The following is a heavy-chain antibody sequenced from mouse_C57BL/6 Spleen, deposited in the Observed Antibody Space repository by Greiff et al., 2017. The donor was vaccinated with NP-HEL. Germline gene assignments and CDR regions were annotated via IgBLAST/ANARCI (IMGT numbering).Heavy chain of an antibody. CDR3: ARNYYDYDDGYYAMDY. CDR2: ISSGSSTI. V-gene: IGHV5-17*01. D-gene: IGHD2-4*01. Sequence: VQLKESGGGLVKPGGSLKLSCAASGFTFSDYGMHWVRQAPEKGLEWVAYISSGSSTIYYADTVKGRFTLSRDNAKNTLFLQMTSLRSEDTAMYYCARNYYDYDDGYYAMDYWGQGTSVTVSS. J-gene: IGHJ4*01. CDR1: GFTFSDYG.